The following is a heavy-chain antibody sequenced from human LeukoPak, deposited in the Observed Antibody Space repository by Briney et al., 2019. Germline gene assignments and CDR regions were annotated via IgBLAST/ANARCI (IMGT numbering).Heavy chain of an antibody. J-gene: IGHJ6*03. V-gene: IGHV1-46*01. CDR3: ARDPGSYYYYMDV. Sequence: ASVKVSCKASGYTFTSYYMHWVRQAPGQGLEWMGIINPSGGSTSYAQKFQGRVTMTRDMSTSTVYTELSSLRSEDTAVYYCARDPGSYYYYMDVWGKGTTVTVSS. CDR2: INPSGGST. CDR1: GYTFTSYY. D-gene: IGHD3-10*01.